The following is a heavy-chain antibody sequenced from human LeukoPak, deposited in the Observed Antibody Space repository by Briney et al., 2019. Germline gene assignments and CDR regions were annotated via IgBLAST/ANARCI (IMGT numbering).Heavy chain of an antibody. V-gene: IGHV3-30*03. CDR2: ISYDGSNK. CDR1: GFTFSSYE. D-gene: IGHD3-10*01. CDR3: ARLTLSLWFGESYFDY. J-gene: IGHJ4*02. Sequence: PGGSLRLSCAASGFTFSSYEMHWVRQPPGKGLEWVAVISYDGSNKYYADSVKGRFTISRDNAKNSLYLQMNSLRAEDTAVYYCARLTLSLWFGESYFDYWGQGTLVTVSS.